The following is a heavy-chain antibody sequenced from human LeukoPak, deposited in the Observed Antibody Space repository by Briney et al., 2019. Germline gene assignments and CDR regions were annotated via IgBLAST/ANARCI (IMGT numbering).Heavy chain of an antibody. CDR1: GGSIRSHY. CDR2: IYYSGST. V-gene: IGHV4-59*11. J-gene: IGHJ4*02. D-gene: IGHD3-3*01. CDR3: ARPRSGYSEVAD. Sequence: SETLSLTCTVSGGSIRSHYWSWIRQPPGKGLEWIGYIYYSGSTNDNPSLKSRVIISVDTSKNQFSLKLSSVTAADTAVYYCARPRSGYSEVADWGQGTLVTVSS.